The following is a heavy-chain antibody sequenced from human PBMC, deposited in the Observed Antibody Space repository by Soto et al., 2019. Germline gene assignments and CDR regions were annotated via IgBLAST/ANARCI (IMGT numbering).Heavy chain of an antibody. CDR2: IYHTGIT. J-gene: IGHJ4*02. V-gene: IGHV4-4*02. CDR3: ARHGGKFFNY. D-gene: IGHD2-15*01. CDR1: GGSISSDNW. Sequence: QVQLQESGPGLVKPSGTLSLTCAVSGGSISSDNWWSWVRQPPGKGLEWIGQIYHTGITNYNPSLKSRVTISVDKSKNQLSLNLASMAAADTAVYYCARHGGKFFNYWGQGTLVTVSS.